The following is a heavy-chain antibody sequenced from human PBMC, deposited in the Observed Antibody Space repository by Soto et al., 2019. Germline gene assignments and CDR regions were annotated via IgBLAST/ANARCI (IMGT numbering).Heavy chain of an antibody. D-gene: IGHD3-22*01. CDR2: ISGYNGNT. CDR1: GYTFTDYG. CDR3: ARDREYYYDSSGNYYYHYGVDV. J-gene: IGHJ6*02. Sequence: QVQLVESGAEVKKPGASVKVSCKASGYTFTDYGISWVRQAPGQGLEWMGWISGYNGNTKYAQNFQGRVTMTTDTPTNTAYMEVGSLRSDDTAVYYCARDREYYYDSSGNYYYHYGVDVWGQGTTVTVS. V-gene: IGHV1-18*04.